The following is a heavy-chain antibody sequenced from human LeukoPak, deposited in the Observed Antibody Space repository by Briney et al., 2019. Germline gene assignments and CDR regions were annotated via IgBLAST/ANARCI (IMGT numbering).Heavy chain of an antibody. CDR3: AREHSSSSGKVFDY. V-gene: IGHV1-2*02. D-gene: IGHD6-6*01. J-gene: IGHJ4*02. CDR2: INPNSGGT. CDR1: GYTLPGYY. Sequence: ASVKVSCEASGYTLPGYYMHWVRQAPGQGLEWMGWINPNSGGTNYAQKFQGRVTMTRDTSISTAYMELSRLRSDDTAVYYCAREHSSSSGKVFDYWGQGTLVTVSS.